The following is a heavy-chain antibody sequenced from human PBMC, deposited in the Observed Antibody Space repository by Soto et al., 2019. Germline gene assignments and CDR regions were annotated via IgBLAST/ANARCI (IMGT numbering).Heavy chain of an antibody. Sequence: SETLSLTCTVSGGSISSYYWSWIRQPPGKGLEWIGYIYYSGSTNYNPSLKSRVTISVDTSKNQFALKLSSVTAADTAVYYCATAGIEAVLGWFDPWGQGTLVTVSS. CDR2: IYYSGST. D-gene: IGHD6-13*01. CDR1: GGSISSYY. CDR3: ATAGIEAVLGWFDP. V-gene: IGHV4-59*01. J-gene: IGHJ5*02.